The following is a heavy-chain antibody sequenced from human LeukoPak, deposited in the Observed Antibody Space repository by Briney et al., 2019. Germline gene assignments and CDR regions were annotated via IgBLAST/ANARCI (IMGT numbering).Heavy chain of an antibody. CDR1: GGSISSGGYH. V-gene: IGHV4-31*03. D-gene: IGHD3-22*01. CDR3: ATSSGYYYGYFQH. Sequence: SEPLSLTCTVSGGSISSGGYHWSWIRQHPGKGLEWIGYIYYSGSTYYNPSLKSRVTISVDTSKNQFSLKLSSVTAADTAVYYCATSSGYYYGYFQHWGQGTLVTVSS. CDR2: IYYSGST. J-gene: IGHJ1*01.